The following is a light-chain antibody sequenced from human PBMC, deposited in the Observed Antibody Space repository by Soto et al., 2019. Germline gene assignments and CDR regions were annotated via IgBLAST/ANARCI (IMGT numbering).Light chain of an antibody. CDR1: QSLLHITGETF. CDR3: QQYGSSPT. CDR2: EVS. J-gene: IGKJ3*01. V-gene: IGKV2-29*01. Sequence: DVVMTQTPLSLSVAPGQPASISCKSSQSLLHITGETFLFWYLQKPGQSPQLLIYEVSTRVSGVPDRFSGSGSGTDFTLTISRLEPEDFAVYYCQQYGSSPTFGPGTKVDIK.